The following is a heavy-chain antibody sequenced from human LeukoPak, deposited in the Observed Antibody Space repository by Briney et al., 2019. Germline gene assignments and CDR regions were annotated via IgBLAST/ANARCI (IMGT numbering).Heavy chain of an antibody. CDR2: INHSGST. CDR3: ARENREGGYNSD. J-gene: IGHJ4*02. Sequence: SETLSLTCAVYGGSFSGYYWSWIRQPPGKGLEWIGEINHSGSTNYNPSLKSRVTISVDTSKNQFSLKLSSVTAADTAVYYCARENREGGYNSDWGQGTLVTVSS. D-gene: IGHD5-24*01. V-gene: IGHV4-34*01. CDR1: GGSFSGYY.